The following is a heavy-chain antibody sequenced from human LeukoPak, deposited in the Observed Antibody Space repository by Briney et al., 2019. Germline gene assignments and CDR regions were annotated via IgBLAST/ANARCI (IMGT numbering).Heavy chain of an antibody. V-gene: IGHV4-4*07. CDR3: ARSISWYSYFDS. Sequence: PETLSLTCTLPGGSMSSHCGCWIRQPAGKGLEWIGRIYTSGDTNYNPSLKSRITMSEDTSKNQFSLKLSSVTAADTAVYYCARSISWYSYFDSWGQGTLVTVSS. D-gene: IGHD6-13*01. J-gene: IGHJ4*02. CDR1: GGSMSSHC. CDR2: IYTSGDT.